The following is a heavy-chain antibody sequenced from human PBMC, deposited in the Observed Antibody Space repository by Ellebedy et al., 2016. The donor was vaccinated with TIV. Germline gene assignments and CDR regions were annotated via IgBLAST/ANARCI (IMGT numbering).Heavy chain of an antibody. J-gene: IGHJ5*02. D-gene: IGHD3-3*01. Sequence: PGGSLSLSCAASGLSFSSYAMSWVRQAPGKGLEWVAHIKTDGSETYYVDSVKGRFTISRENAKNALFLQMDGLRVDDSAVYYCVGFGVLNLWGQGAPVTVSS. CDR3: VGFGVLNL. CDR1: GLSFSSYA. CDR2: IKTDGSET. V-gene: IGHV3-7*01.